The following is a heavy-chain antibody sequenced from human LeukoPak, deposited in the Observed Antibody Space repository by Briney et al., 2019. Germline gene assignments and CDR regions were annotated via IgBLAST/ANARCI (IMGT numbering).Heavy chain of an antibody. Sequence: SETLSLTCAVYGGSFSGYYWSWIRQPPGKGLEWIGEINHSGSTNYNPSLKSRVTISVDTSKNQFSLKLSSVTAADTAVYYCARGANILTGYYRVYGMDVWGQGTAVTVSS. D-gene: IGHD3-9*01. V-gene: IGHV4-34*01. J-gene: IGHJ6*02. CDR3: ARGANILTGYYRVYGMDV. CDR2: INHSGST. CDR1: GGSFSGYY.